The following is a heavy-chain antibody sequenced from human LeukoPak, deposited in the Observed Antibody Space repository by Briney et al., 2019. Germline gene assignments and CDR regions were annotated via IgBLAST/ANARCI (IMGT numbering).Heavy chain of an antibody. D-gene: IGHD6-19*01. CDR1: GFTFSSYS. CDR2: ISSSSSYI. Sequence: GGSLRLSCAASGFTFSSYSMNWVRQAPGKGLEWVSSISSSSSYIYYADSVKGRFTISRDNAKNSLYLQMNSLRAEDTAVYYCARVGAVAGVVDYWGQGTLVTVSS. V-gene: IGHV3-21*01. J-gene: IGHJ4*02. CDR3: ARVGAVAGVVDY.